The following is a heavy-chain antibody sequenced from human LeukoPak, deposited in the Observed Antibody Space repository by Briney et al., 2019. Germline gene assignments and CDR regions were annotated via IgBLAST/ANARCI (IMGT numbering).Heavy chain of an antibody. D-gene: IGHD6-13*01. V-gene: IGHV3-53*01. J-gene: IGHJ4*02. CDR2: IYSGGST. CDR3: ARVAAAGTEYFDY. CDR1: GFTVSSNY. Sequence: GGSLRLSCAASGFTVSSNYMTWVRQAPGKGLKWVSLIYSGGSTFYADSVKGRFTISRDNSKNTLYLQMNSLRAEDTAVYYCARVAAAGTEYFDYWGQGTLVPVSS.